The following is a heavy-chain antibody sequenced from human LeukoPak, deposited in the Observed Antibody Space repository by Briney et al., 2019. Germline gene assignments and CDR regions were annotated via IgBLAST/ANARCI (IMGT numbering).Heavy chain of an antibody. Sequence: PSETLSLTCAVSGGSITGHYWNWIRQTPGMRLEWIGYTSYSRTTIYNSYFKGRATMSIDTSKNQLYLNLTSVTATDTAVYYCAKLGHSDGWYLGAFDIGAKGQRSSSLQ. CDR2: TSYSRTT. J-gene: IGHJ3*02. CDR1: GGSITGHY. V-gene: IGHV4-59*08. D-gene: IGHD6-19*01. CDR3: AKLGHSDGWYLGAFD.